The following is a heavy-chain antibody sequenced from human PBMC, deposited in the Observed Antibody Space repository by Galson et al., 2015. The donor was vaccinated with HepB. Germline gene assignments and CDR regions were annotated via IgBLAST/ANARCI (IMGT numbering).Heavy chain of an antibody. Sequence: SLRLSCAASGFTFSSYGMHWVRQAPGKGLEWVAVIWYDGSNKYYADSVKGRFTISRDNSKNTLYLQMNSLRAEDTAVYYCARGGGSGKYGMDVWGQGTTVTVSS. CDR3: ARGGGSGKYGMDV. V-gene: IGHV3-33*01. CDR2: IWYDGSNK. D-gene: IGHD3-10*01. CDR1: GFTFSSYG. J-gene: IGHJ6*02.